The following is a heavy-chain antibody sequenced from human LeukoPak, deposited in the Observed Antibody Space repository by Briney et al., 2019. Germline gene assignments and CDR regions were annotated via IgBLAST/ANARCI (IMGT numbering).Heavy chain of an antibody. V-gene: IGHV3-30*03. Sequence: GGSLRLSCAASGFTFSSYGMHWVRQAPGKGLEWVAVISNDGSNKHYGDSVKGRFTISRDNSKNTLYLQMDSLRGEDTAVYYCARDHMNLQVDYWGQGTLVTVSS. CDR2: ISNDGSNK. CDR3: ARDHMNLQVDY. J-gene: IGHJ4*02. D-gene: IGHD3/OR15-3a*01. CDR1: GFTFSSYG.